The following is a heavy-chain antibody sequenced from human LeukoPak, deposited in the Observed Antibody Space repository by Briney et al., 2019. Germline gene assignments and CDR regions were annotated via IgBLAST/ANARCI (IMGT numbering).Heavy chain of an antibody. CDR2: IIASGGTT. Sequence: GGSLGLSCAASGFTLSSFAMTWVRQAPGKGLEWVSTIIASGGTTYYADSVKGRFIISRDNSKNTLYLQMNRLRADDTAVYYCARDRSQEFDPWGQGTLVTVSS. J-gene: IGHJ5*02. CDR3: ARDRSQEFDP. CDR1: GFTLSSFA. V-gene: IGHV3-23*01. D-gene: IGHD3-10*01.